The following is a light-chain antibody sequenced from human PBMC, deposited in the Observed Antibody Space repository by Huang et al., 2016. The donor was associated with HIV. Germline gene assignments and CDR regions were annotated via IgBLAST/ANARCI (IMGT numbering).Light chain of an antibody. CDR3: HQSNNWPRT. V-gene: IGKV3-15*01. CDR1: QSVSSN. CDR2: GAS. Sequence: EIVMTQSPATLSVSPGERATLSCRASQSVSSNLAWYQQRPGQAPRLLIYGASTRATGIPARFSGIGSGTDFTLTISSLQSEDFAVYYCHQSNNWPRTFGQGTNVEIK. J-gene: IGKJ1*01.